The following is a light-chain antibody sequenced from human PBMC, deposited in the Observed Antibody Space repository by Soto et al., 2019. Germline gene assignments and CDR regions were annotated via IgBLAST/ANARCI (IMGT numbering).Light chain of an antibody. J-gene: IGKJ2*01. CDR2: WAS. CDR1: QSVLYSSNNKNY. V-gene: IGKV4-1*01. Sequence: DIVMTQSPDSLVVSLGERATINCKSSQSVLYSSNNKNYLHWYQQKPGQPPKPLIYWASTRESGVPDRFSGSGSGTDFTLTISSLQAEDVAVYYCQQYYSTPPTFGQGTKLEIK. CDR3: QQYYSTPPT.